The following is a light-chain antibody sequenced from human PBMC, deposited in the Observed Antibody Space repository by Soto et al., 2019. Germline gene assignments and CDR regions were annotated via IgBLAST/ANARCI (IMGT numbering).Light chain of an antibody. J-gene: IGKJ4*01. CDR2: GAS. CDR1: QSVSSN. V-gene: IGKV3-15*01. CDR3: QQYNNWPPLT. Sequence: EIVMTQSPATLSVSPGERATLSCTASQSVSSNLAWYRQKPGQAPRLLIYGASTRATGIPARISGSGSGTEFTLIISSLQSEEFAVYFCQQYNNWPPLTFGGGTKVEIK.